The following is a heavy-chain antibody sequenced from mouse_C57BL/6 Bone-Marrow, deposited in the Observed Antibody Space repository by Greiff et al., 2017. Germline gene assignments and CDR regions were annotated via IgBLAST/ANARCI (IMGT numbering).Heavy chain of an antibody. CDR1: GFNIKDDY. CDR2: IDPENGDT. J-gene: IGHJ2*01. CDR3: YGSTHYFDY. Sequence: EVQGVESGAELVRPGASVTLSCTASGFNIKDDYMHWVKQRPEQGLEWIGWIDPENGDTEYASKFQGKATITADTSSNTAYLQLSSLTSEDTAVYYCYGSTHYFDYWGQGTTLTVSS. D-gene: IGHD1-1*01. V-gene: IGHV14-4*01.